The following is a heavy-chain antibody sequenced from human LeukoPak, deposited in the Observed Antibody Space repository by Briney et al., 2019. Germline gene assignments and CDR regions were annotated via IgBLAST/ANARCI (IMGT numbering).Heavy chain of an antibody. Sequence: GGSLRLSCAASGFTFSNYWLSWVRQAPGKGLEWVANIKQDGSETYYVDSVKGRSIVSRDNAKNSLYLHMSSLRADDTAVYYCARVSAIWSGYYRGYWGQGTLVTVSS. CDR1: GFTFSNYW. CDR3: ARVSAIWSGYYRGY. V-gene: IGHV3-7*04. J-gene: IGHJ4*02. D-gene: IGHD3-3*01. CDR2: IKQDGSET.